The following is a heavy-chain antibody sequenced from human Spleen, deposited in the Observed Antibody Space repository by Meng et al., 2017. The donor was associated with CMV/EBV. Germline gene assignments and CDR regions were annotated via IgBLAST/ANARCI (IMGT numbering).Heavy chain of an antibody. V-gene: IGHV4-59*01. J-gene: IGHJ4*02. CDR3: ARDRMAIGHYFDS. CDR2: IYDSEIT. D-gene: IGHD2-8*01. Sequence: SETLSLTCIVSGASISSDYWSWIRQVPGKGLEWIGYIYDSEITNYNPSLKRRVTMSVDTSKNQFSLKLSSVTAADTAVYYCARDRMAIGHYFDSWGQGTLVTVSS. CDR1: GASISSDY.